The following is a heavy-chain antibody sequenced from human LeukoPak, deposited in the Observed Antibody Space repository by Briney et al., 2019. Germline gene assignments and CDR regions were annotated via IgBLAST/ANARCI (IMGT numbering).Heavy chain of an antibody. D-gene: IGHD2-2*01. CDR2: IKGDGSDK. CDR1: GFIFSNYW. CDR3: AREGLPAAGDC. J-gene: IGHJ4*02. V-gene: IGHV3-7*01. Sequence: GESLRLSCAASGFIFSNYWMRWVRQAPGKGLEWVANIKGDGSDKNYVDSVKGRFTISRDNAKNSMYLEMYSLRGDDTAVYYCAREGLPAAGDCWGQGTLVTVSS.